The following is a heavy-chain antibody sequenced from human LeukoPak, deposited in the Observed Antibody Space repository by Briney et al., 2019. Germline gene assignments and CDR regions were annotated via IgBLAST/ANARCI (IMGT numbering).Heavy chain of an antibody. CDR2: ISYDGSNK. CDR3: ARGAGYCSSTSCTRSGYFDL. J-gene: IGHJ2*01. V-gene: IGHV3-30-3*01. D-gene: IGHD2-2*01. Sequence: GGSLRLSCAASGFTFSSYAMLWVRQAPGKGLEWVAVISYDGSNKYYADSVKGRFTISRDNSKNTLYLQMNSLRAEDTAVYYCARGAGYCSSTSCTRSGYFDLWGRGTLVTVSS. CDR1: GFTFSSYA.